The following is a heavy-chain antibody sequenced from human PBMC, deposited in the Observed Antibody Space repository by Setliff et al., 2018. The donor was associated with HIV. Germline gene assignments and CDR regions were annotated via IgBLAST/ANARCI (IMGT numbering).Heavy chain of an antibody. CDR2: VSAYNGLT. Sequence: ASVKVSCKASGYTFPNYGISWVRQAPGQGLEWMGWVSAYNGLTNYARNLQGRVTMTTDTSSTTAFLELRSLRSDDTAMYYCARDRRYSGTYHIDYWGQGTRVTVSS. V-gene: IGHV1-18*01. CDR1: GYTFPNYG. J-gene: IGHJ4*02. D-gene: IGHD1-26*01. CDR3: ARDRRYSGTYHIDY.